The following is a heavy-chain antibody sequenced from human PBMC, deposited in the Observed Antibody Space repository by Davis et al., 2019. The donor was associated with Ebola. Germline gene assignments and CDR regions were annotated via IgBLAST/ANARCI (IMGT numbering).Heavy chain of an antibody. CDR1: GGSISSYY. Sequence: GSLRLSCTVSGGSISSYYWSWIRQPAGKGLEWIGRIYTSGSTNYNPSLKSRVTMSVDTSKNQFSLKLSSVTAADTAVYYCARDSYYYDSSGYHRGSFDYWGQGTLVTVSS. V-gene: IGHV4-4*07. J-gene: IGHJ4*02. D-gene: IGHD3-22*01. CDR3: ARDSYYYDSSGYHRGSFDY. CDR2: IYTSGST.